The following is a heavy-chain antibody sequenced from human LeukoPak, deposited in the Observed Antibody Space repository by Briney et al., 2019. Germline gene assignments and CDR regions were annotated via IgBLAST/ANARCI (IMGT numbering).Heavy chain of an antibody. CDR3: AREGTVTTRSVDY. D-gene: IGHD4-17*01. Sequence: PGGSLRLSCAASGFTFSSYTMNWVRQAPGKGLEWVSSISRSSSHIKYADLVKGRSTISRDNARNSLYLQMNSLRAEDTAVYYCAREGTVTTRSVDYWGQGTLVTVSS. J-gene: IGHJ4*02. CDR1: GFTFSSYT. CDR2: ISRSSSHI. V-gene: IGHV3-21*01.